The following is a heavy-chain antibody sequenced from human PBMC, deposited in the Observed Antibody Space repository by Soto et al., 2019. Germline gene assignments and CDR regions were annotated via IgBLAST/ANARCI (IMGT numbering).Heavy chain of an antibody. V-gene: IGHV1-18*01. Sequence: ASVKVSCKASGYTFTSYGISWVRQAPGQGLEWMGWISAYNGNTNYAQKLQGRVTMTTDTSTSTAYMELRSLRSDDTAVYYFAIDDFWGPRGGDYYYMDVWGKGTTVTVSS. CDR3: AIDDFWGPRGGDYYYMDV. CDR1: GYTFTSYG. J-gene: IGHJ6*03. D-gene: IGHD3-3*01. CDR2: ISAYNGNT.